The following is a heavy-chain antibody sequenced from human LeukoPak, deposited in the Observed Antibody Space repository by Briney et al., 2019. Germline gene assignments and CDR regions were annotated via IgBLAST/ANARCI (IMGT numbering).Heavy chain of an antibody. J-gene: IGHJ4*02. Sequence: PGGSLRLSCAASGFTFDDYAMHWVRQAPGKGLEWVSGISWNSGSIGYADSVKGRFTISRDNAKNSLYLQMNSLRAEDTAVYYCARVSSGSYSLDYWGQGTLVTVSS. CDR1: GFTFDDYA. V-gene: IGHV3-9*01. CDR2: ISWNSGSI. CDR3: ARVSSGSYSLDY. D-gene: IGHD1-26*01.